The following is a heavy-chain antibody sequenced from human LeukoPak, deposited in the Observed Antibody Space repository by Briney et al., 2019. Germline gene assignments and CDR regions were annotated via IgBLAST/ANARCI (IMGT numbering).Heavy chain of an antibody. V-gene: IGHV3-66*01. Sequence: PGGSLRLSCAASGFTVSSTYMSWVRQAPGRGLEWVSLIYSSGSTYYADSLKDRFTISRDNYKNMLYLQLNSLRAEDTAVYYCTRGEDNWDQGTLVTVSS. CDR3: TRGEDN. CDR2: IYSSGST. CDR1: GFTVSSTY. J-gene: IGHJ4*02.